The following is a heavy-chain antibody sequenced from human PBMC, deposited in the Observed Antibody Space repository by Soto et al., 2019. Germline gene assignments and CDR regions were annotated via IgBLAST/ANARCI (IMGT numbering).Heavy chain of an antibody. V-gene: IGHV4-59*08. Sequence: QVQLQESGPGLVKPSETLSLTCTVSGGSISTYYWSWIRQPPGKGLEWIGNIYYSGTASYNPSLKSRVTISLDTSKKKFSLKLSSVTAADTAVYYCARGGHCTDGVCSALDYWGQGTLVTVSS. CDR3: ARGGHCTDGVCSALDY. D-gene: IGHD2-8*01. CDR1: GGSISTYY. CDR2: IYYSGTA. J-gene: IGHJ4*02.